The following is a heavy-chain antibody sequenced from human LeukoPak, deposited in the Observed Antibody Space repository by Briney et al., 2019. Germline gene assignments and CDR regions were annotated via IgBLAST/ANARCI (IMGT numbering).Heavy chain of an antibody. Sequence: GGSLRLSCAASGFTFDDYAMHWVRQAPGKGLEWVSGISWNSGSIGYADSVKGRFTISRDNAKNSLYLQMNSLRAEDTALYYCVKLYGMDVWGQGTTVTVSS. J-gene: IGHJ6*02. CDR1: GFTFDDYA. CDR3: VKLYGMDV. V-gene: IGHV3-9*01. CDR2: ISWNSGSI.